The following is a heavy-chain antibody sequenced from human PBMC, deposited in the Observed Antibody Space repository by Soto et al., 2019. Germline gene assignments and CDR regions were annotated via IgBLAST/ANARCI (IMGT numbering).Heavy chain of an antibody. CDR3: ARDRSNSPDYFDF. CDR2: IYYSGRT. D-gene: IGHD6-6*01. V-gene: IGHV4-30-4*01. CDR1: GGSIDNYEYY. J-gene: IGHJ4*02. Sequence: SETLSLTCTVSGGSIDNYEYYWTWFRQPPGKGLEWVGYIYYSGRTNYNPSLNSRLTISLDTSKNQFSLRLTSVSAADTAMYYCARDRSNSPDYFDFWGQGTLVTVSS.